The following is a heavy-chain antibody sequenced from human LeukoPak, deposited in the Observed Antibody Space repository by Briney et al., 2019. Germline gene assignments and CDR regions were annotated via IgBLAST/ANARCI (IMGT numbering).Heavy chain of an antibody. D-gene: IGHD5-24*01. Sequence: SETLSLTCTVSGGSISSSSYYWGWIRQPPGKGLEWIGSIYYSGSTYYNPSLKSRVTISVDTSKNQFSLKLSSVTAADTAVYYCARLLHRNYLNFDYWGQGTLVTVSS. CDR3: ARLLHRNYLNFDY. CDR2: IYYSGST. J-gene: IGHJ4*02. CDR1: GGSISSSSYY. V-gene: IGHV4-39*07.